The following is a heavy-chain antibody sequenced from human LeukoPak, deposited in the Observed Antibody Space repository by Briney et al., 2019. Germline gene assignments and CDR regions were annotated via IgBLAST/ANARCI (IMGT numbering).Heavy chain of an antibody. CDR1: GGSFCGYY. CDR3: ARDPSWYVGKAFDY. V-gene: IGHV4-34*01. CDR2: INHSGST. D-gene: IGHD6-13*01. Sequence: SETLSLTCAVYGGSFCGYYWSWIRQPPAKGLEWIGEINHSGSTNYNPSLKSRVTISVDTSKNQFSLKLSSVTAADTAVYYCARDPSWYVGKAFDYWGQGTLVTVSS. J-gene: IGHJ4*02.